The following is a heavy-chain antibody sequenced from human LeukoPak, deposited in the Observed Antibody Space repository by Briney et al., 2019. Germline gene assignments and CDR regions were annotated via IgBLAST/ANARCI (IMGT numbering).Heavy chain of an antibody. J-gene: IGHJ3*02. CDR2: IIPIFGTA. CDR1: GGTFSSYA. D-gene: IGHD4-23*01. Sequence: ASVKVSCKASGGTFSSYAISWVRQAPGQGLEWMGGIIPIFGTANYAQKFQGRVTITTDESTSTAYMELSSLRSEDTAVYYCASGTVVPRDAFDIWGQGTMVTVSS. V-gene: IGHV1-69*05. CDR3: ASGTVVPRDAFDI.